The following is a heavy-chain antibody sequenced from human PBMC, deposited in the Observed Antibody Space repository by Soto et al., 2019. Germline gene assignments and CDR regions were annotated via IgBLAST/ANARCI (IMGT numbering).Heavy chain of an antibody. D-gene: IGHD3-16*01. V-gene: IGHV3-48*01. CDR3: ARENGYGGSVDC. J-gene: IGHJ4*02. CDR1: GFTFSNYN. Sequence: EVQLVESGGGLVQPGGSLRLSCVASGFTFSNYNMDWVRQAPGKGLEWVSYISSSSSIIYEADSVKGRFTISRDNAKSSLYLQMNSLRVEDTAVYYCARENGYGGSVDCWGQGTLVTVSS. CDR2: ISSSSSII.